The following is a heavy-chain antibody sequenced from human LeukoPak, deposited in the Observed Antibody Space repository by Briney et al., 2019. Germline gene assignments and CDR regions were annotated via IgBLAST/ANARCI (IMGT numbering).Heavy chain of an antibody. Sequence: ASVKVSCKASGYTFTSYYMHWVRQAPGQGLEWMGIINPSGGSTSYAQKFQGRVTITADKSTSTAYMELSSLRSEDTAVYYCAKDRSSGWYYYFDYWGQGTLVTVSS. J-gene: IGHJ4*02. CDR1: GYTFTSYY. V-gene: IGHV1-46*01. D-gene: IGHD6-19*01. CDR2: INPSGGST. CDR3: AKDRSSGWYYYFDY.